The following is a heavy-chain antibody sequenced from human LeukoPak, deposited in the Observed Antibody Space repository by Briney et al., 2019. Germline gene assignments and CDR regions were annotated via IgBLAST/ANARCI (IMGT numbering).Heavy chain of an antibody. D-gene: IGHD6-19*01. CDR1: GFTFSNYA. CDR3: AKPHIGSGWYLFDY. Sequence: GGSLRLSCAASGFTFSNYAMSWVRQAPGKRLDWVADISGSGHSTYHADSVKGRFTISRDNSKNTLYLQMNTLRAEDTAVYYCAKPHIGSGWYLFDYWGQGTLVTVSS. J-gene: IGHJ4*02. V-gene: IGHV3-23*01. CDR2: ISGSGHST.